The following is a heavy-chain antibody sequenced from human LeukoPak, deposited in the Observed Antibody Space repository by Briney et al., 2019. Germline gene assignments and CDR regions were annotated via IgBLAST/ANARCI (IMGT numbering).Heavy chain of an antibody. Sequence: GGSLRLSCAASGFTFDNYAMHWVRQPPGKGLEWVSGISWNSGSIDYADSVKGRFTISRDNARSSLYLQMNSLRADDMALYFCARSTGWYNNFDYWGQGTLVTVSS. CDR1: GFTFDNYA. V-gene: IGHV3-9*03. CDR2: ISWNSGSI. CDR3: ARSTGWYNNFDY. J-gene: IGHJ4*02. D-gene: IGHD6-19*01.